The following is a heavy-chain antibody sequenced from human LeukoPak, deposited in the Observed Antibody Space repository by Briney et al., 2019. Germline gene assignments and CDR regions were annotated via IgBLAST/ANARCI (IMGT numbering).Heavy chain of an antibody. Sequence: PSETLSLTCTVSGGSISSYYWSWIRQPPGKGLEWIGYIYYSGSTNYNPSLKSRVTMSVDTSKNQFSLKLSSVTAADTAVYYCARRDYYDSSGYGYWGQGTLATVSS. D-gene: IGHD3-22*01. CDR1: GGSISSYY. CDR2: IYYSGST. CDR3: ARRDYYDSSGYGY. J-gene: IGHJ4*02. V-gene: IGHV4-59*08.